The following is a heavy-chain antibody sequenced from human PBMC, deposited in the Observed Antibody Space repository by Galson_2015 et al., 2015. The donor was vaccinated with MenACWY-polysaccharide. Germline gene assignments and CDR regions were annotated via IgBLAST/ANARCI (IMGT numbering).Heavy chain of an antibody. CDR2: INSDGRST. Sequence: SLRLSCAASGFSFSTYWMHWVRHVPGKGLVWVSRINSDGRSTSYADSVTGRFTISRDNAKNTVYLQMNSLRAEDTAVYYCGRAPTRGEFPFSGWYIDYWGQGSLVTVSS. CDR1: GFSFSTYW. CDR3: GRAPTRGEFPFSGWYIDY. J-gene: IGHJ4*02. D-gene: IGHD3-16*01. V-gene: IGHV3-74*01.